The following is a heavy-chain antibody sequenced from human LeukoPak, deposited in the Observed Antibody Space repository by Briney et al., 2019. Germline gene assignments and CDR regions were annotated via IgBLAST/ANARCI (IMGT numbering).Heavy chain of an antibody. J-gene: IGHJ6*03. CDR2: IYTSGST. V-gene: IGHV4-4*07. CDR1: GGSISSYY. CDR3: ARDSAPSTIFGKDYYYMDV. Sequence: PSETLSLTCTVSGGSISSYYWSWIRQPAGKGLEWIGRIYTSGSTNYNPSLTSRVTMSVDTSKNQFSLKLSSVTAADTAVYYCARDSAPSTIFGKDYYYMDVWGKGTTVTVSS. D-gene: IGHD3-3*01.